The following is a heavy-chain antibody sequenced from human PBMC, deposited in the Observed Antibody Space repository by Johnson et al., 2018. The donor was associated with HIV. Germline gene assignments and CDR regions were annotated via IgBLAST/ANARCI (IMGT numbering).Heavy chain of an antibody. D-gene: IGHD5-12*01. V-gene: IGHV3-30*02. J-gene: IGHJ3*02. CDR1: GFTSNTYA. Sequence: QVQLVESGGGVVQPGGSLRLSCAASGFTSNTYAMHWVRQAPGTGLGGVEFIRYNGSKKWKADPVKGRLPISRDNSKNTLYLQMNSLRAEDTAVYYCARERRSDYDYDGFDIWGQGTLVTVSS. CDR2: IRYNGSKK. CDR3: ARERRSDYDYDGFDI.